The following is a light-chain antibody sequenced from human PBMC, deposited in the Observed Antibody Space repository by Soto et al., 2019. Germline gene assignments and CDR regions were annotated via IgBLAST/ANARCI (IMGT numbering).Light chain of an antibody. J-gene: IGKJ1*01. V-gene: IGKV1-5*03. CDR1: QSISIW. Sequence: DIHMTQSPSTLSASVGDRVTITCRASQSISIWLAWYQQKPGRAPNLLIYGTSSLESGVPSRFSGSGSGTEFTRTISRLQPDDFATYYCHHYNDYSWTFDQGTKVEIK. CDR2: GTS. CDR3: HHYNDYSWT.